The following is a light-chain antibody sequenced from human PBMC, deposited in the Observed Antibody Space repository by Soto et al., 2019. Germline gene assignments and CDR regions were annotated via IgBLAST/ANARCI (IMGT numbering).Light chain of an antibody. CDR2: DAS. CDR3: QQYVSPPIT. Sequence: ESVLTQSPATLSLSPGERATLSCRASQSVSSSLAWYQQKPGQAPRLLIYDASNRATGIPARFSGSGSGTDFTLTISRLEPEDFAVYYCQQYVSPPITFGQGTRLEIK. CDR1: QSVSSS. V-gene: IGKV3-11*01. J-gene: IGKJ5*01.